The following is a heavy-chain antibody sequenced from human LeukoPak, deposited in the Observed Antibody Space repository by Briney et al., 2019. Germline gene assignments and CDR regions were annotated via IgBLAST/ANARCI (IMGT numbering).Heavy chain of an antibody. V-gene: IGHV3-23*01. CDR2: ISGSGSTI. CDR1: GFTFSSYA. Sequence: SGGSLRLSCAASGFTFSSYAMSWVRQAPGKGLEWVSAISGSGSTIYYADSVKGRFTISRDNAKNSLYLQMNSLRAEDTAVYYCAREGYCSSTSCYQIDYWGQGTLVTVSP. CDR3: AREGYCSSTSCYQIDY. D-gene: IGHD2-2*01. J-gene: IGHJ4*02.